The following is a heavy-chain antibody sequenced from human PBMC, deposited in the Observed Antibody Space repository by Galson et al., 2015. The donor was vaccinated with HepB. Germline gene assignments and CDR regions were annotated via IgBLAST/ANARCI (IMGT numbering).Heavy chain of an antibody. CDR1: GYTFTSYY. V-gene: IGHV1-46*01. CDR2: INPSGGST. J-gene: IGHJ4*02. Sequence: SVKVSCKASGYTFTSYYMHWVRQAPGQGLEWMGIINPSGGSTSYAQKFQGRVTMTRDTSTSTAYMELRSLRSDDTAVYYCARVQGPFDYWGQGTLVTVSS. CDR3: ARVQGPFDY.